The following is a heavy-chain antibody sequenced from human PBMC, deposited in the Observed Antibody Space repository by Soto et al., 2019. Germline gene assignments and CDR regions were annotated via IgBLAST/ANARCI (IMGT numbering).Heavy chain of an antibody. CDR1: GFTFSSYA. D-gene: IGHD2-2*01. J-gene: IGHJ6*02. Sequence: EVQLLESGGGLVQPGGSLRLSCAASGFTFSSYAMSWVRQAPGKGLEWVSAISGSGGSTYYADSVKGRFTISRDNSKNTLYPQMNSLRAEDTAVYYCAKAGNGNCSSNSCYPILGYYYYGIDVWGQGTTVTVSS. CDR2: ISGSGGST. V-gene: IGHV3-23*01. CDR3: AKAGNGNCSSNSCYPILGYYYYGIDV.